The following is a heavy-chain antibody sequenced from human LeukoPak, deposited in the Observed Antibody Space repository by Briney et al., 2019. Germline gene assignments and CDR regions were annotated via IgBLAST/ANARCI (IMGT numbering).Heavy chain of an antibody. J-gene: IGHJ4*02. CDR2: ISSRGGTI. D-gene: IGHD1-26*01. CDR1: GFPFSDYY. V-gene: IGHV3-11*01. Sequence: GGSLRPSCAASGFPFSDYYMSWIRQAPGKGLEWVSYISSRGGTIYYVDSVKGRFTISRDNAKNSLYLQMNSLRAEDTAVYYCARQYSGSYPDYWGQGTLVTVSS. CDR3: ARQYSGSYPDY.